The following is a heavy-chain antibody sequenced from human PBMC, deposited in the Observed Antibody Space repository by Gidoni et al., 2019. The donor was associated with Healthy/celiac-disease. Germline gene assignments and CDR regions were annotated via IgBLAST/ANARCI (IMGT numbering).Heavy chain of an antibody. CDR1: GGSLSSSSYY. CDR3: ARQRGSCSSTSCYTADWFDP. J-gene: IGHJ5*02. CDR2: IYYSGST. D-gene: IGHD2-2*02. V-gene: IGHV4-39*01. Sequence: QLQLQESGPGLVKPSETLSLTCTVSGGSLSSSSYYWGWIRQPPGKGLEWIGSIYYSGSTYYNPSLKSRVTISVDTSKNQFSLKLSSVTAADTAVYYCARQRGSCSSTSCYTADWFDPWGQGTLVTVSS.